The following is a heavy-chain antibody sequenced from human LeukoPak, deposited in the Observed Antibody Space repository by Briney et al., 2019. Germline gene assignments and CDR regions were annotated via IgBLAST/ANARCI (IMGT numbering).Heavy chain of an antibody. Sequence: SETLSLTCAVYGGSLSGYYWSWIPHPPGKGLEWIGEINHSGSTNHNPSLKSRVTISVDTSKNQFSMKLSSVTAADTAVYYCARGGGHCSSTSCYTADFDYWGQGTLVTVSS. CDR2: INHSGST. CDR1: GGSLSGYY. V-gene: IGHV4-34*01. D-gene: IGHD2-2*02. J-gene: IGHJ4*02. CDR3: ARGGGHCSSTSCYTADFDY.